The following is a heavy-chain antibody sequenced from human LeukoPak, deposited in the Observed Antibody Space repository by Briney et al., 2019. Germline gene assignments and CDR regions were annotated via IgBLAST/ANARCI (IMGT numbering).Heavy chain of an antibody. Sequence: ASVKVSCKASGYTFTSYGISWVRQAPGQGLEWMGWISAYNGNTNYAQKLQGRVTMTTDTSTSTACMELRSLRSDDTAVCYCARPMQQLVPYDAFDIWGQGTMVTVSS. CDR1: GYTFTSYG. V-gene: IGHV1-18*01. CDR3: ARPMQQLVPYDAFDI. J-gene: IGHJ3*02. CDR2: ISAYNGNT. D-gene: IGHD6-13*01.